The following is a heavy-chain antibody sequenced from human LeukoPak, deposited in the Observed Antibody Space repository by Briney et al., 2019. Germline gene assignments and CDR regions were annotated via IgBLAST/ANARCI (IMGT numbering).Heavy chain of an antibody. Sequence: GGSLRLSCAASGFTFSSSVMSWVRQAPGKGLEWVSVISDGGGSTNYADSVKGRFTVSRDNSKNTLYLQVNSLRAEDTAVYYCAKRDYSTNYFDYWGQGTLVTVSS. V-gene: IGHV3-23*01. CDR3: AKRDYSTNYFDY. CDR1: GFTFSSSV. D-gene: IGHD2-15*01. CDR2: ISDGGGST. J-gene: IGHJ4*02.